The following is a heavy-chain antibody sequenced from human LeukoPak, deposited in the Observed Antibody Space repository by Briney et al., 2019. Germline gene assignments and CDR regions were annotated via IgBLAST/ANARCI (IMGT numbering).Heavy chain of an antibody. CDR2: LRNRANSYTT. J-gene: IGHJ4*02. D-gene: IGHD5-12*01. V-gene: IGHV3-72*01. CDR1: GFRFSSYW. CDR3: GRVALGYGVIDS. Sequence: PGGSLRLSCAASGFRFSSYWMDWVRQAPGKGLEWLGRLRNRANSYTTEYAASVKGRFTISRDDSKNSLYLRMNSLKTDDTAVYFCGRVALGYGVIDSWGQGTLVTVSS.